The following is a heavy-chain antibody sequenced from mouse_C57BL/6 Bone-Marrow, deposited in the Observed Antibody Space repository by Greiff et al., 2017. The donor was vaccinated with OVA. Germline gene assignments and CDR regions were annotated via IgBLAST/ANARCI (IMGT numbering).Heavy chain of an antibody. D-gene: IGHD1-1*01. CDR3: ASPYYYGSSYGIAY. CDR2: IHPNSGST. V-gene: IGHV1-64*01. Sequence: QVQLQQPGAELVKPGASVKLSCKASGYTFTSYWMHWVKQRPGQGLEWIGMIHPNSGSTNYNEKFKSKATLTVDKSSSTAYMQLSSLTSDDSAVYYCASPYYYGSSYGIAYWGQGTLVTVSA. J-gene: IGHJ3*01. CDR1: GYTFTSYW.